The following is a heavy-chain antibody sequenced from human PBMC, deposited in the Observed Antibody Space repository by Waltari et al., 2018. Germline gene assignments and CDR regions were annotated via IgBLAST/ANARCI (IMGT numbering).Heavy chain of an antibody. Sequence: QVQLQESGPGLVKPSGTLSLTCAVSGGSISSSNWWSWVRQPPGKGLEWIGEIYHRGSTNYNPSLKSRVTISVDKSKNQFSLKLSSVTAADTAVYYCARWGDCSSTSCYASPFDYWGQGTLVTVSS. CDR2: IYHRGST. CDR1: GGSISSSNW. J-gene: IGHJ4*02. D-gene: IGHD2-2*01. CDR3: ARWGDCSSTSCYASPFDY. V-gene: IGHV4-4*02.